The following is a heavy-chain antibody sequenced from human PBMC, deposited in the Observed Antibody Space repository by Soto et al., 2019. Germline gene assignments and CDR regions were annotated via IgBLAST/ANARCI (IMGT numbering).Heavy chain of an antibody. Sequence: PGGSLRLSCAASGFTFSTYAMHWVRQAPGKGLEWVAVLSYDGSNKYYADSVKGRFTISRDNSKNTLYLQMNSLRAEDTAVYYCASGPTRDLTGYYVIYYGMDVWGQGTTVTVSS. V-gene: IGHV3-30*03. CDR3: ASGPTRDLTGYYVIYYGMDV. D-gene: IGHD3-9*01. CDR1: GFTFSTYA. J-gene: IGHJ6*02. CDR2: LSYDGSNK.